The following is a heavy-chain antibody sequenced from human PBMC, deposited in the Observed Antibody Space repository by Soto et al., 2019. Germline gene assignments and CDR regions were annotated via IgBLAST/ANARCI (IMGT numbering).Heavy chain of an antibody. J-gene: IGHJ5*02. CDR1: GFTFSSYG. V-gene: IGHV3-33*01. CDR3: ARGEGVPAATGGNWFDP. D-gene: IGHD2-2*01. Sequence: GGSLRLSCAASGFTFSSYGMHWVRQAPGKGLEWVAVIWYDGSNKYYADSVKGRFTISRDNSKNTLYLQMNSLRAEDTAVYYCARGEGVPAATGGNWFDPWGQGTLVTVSS. CDR2: IWYDGSNK.